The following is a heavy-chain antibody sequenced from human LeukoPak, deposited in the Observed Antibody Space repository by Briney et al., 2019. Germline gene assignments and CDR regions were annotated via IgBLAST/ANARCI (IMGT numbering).Heavy chain of an antibody. J-gene: IGHJ4*02. CDR1: GFTFSSYA. V-gene: IGHV3-23*01. D-gene: IGHD6-13*01. Sequence: GGSLRLSCAASGFTFSSYAMSWVRQAPGKGLEWVSAISGSGGSTYYADSVKGRFTISGDNSKNTLYLQMNSLRAEDTAVYYCAVGIAAADIFDYWGQGTLVTVSS. CDR2: ISGSGGST. CDR3: AVGIAAADIFDY.